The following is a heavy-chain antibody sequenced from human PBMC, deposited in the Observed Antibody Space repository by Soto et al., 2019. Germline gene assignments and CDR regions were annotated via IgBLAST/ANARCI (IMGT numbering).Heavy chain of an antibody. Sequence: KSSETLSLTCTVSGGSISSYYWSWIRQPAGKGLEWIGRIYTSGSTNYNPSLKSRVTMSVDTSKNQFSLKLSSVTAADTAVYYCARVHGSGSYYNGAYYYYYGMDVWGQGTTVTVSS. J-gene: IGHJ6*02. V-gene: IGHV4-4*07. CDR3: ARVHGSGSYYNGAYYYYYGMDV. CDR2: IYTSGST. D-gene: IGHD3-10*01. CDR1: GGSISSYY.